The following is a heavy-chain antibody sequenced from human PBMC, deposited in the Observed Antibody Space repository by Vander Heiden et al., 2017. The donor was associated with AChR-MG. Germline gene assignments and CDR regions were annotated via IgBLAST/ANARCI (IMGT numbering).Heavy chain of an antibody. J-gene: IGHJ5*02. CDR1: GGSFRNYY. D-gene: IGHD3-3*01. V-gene: IGHV4-34*02. Sequence: QVQLQQWGGGLLKPSETLSLTCVVHGGSFRNYYWSWIRQTPGKGLEWIGKINHGGLTKYNPSRRGRLTMSSDTSKSQVALRLTSVNEEEKAVYFCARGWENPGRGYDFWSTPLTSRSWGPGTHGTVSS. CDR2: INHGGLT. CDR3: ARGWENPGRGYDFWSTPLTSRS.